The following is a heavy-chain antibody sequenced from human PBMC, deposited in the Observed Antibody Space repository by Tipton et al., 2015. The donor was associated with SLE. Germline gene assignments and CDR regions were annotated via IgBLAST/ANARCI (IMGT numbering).Heavy chain of an antibody. CDR2: IYYSGST. J-gene: IGHJ4*02. CDR1: GGSISSHY. D-gene: IGHD2-15*01. V-gene: IGHV4-59*11. CDR3: ASGVIAATSDY. Sequence: TLSLTCTVSGGSISSHYWSWIRQPPGRGLEWIGYIYYSGSTNYNPSLKSRVTISVDTSKNQFSLKLSSVTAADTAVYYCASGVIAATSDYWGQGTLVTVSS.